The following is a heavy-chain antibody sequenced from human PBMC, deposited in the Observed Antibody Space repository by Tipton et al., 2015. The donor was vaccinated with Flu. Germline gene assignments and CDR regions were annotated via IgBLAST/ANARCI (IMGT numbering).Heavy chain of an antibody. CDR1: GFTFDDYA. CDR2: ISWNGATI. D-gene: IGHD6-6*01. CDR3: GRGRASSTEHLADY. J-gene: IGHJ4*02. Sequence: SGFTFDDYAMHWVRQPPGKGLEWVSGISWNGATIGYADSVKGRFTISRDNARKFLYLQMDSLRPEDTAFYYCGRGRASSTEHLADYWGQGTLVIVSS. V-gene: IGHV3-9*01.